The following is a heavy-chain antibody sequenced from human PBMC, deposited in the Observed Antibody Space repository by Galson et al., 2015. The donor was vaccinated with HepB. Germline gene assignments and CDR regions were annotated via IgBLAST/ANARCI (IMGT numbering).Heavy chain of an antibody. CDR2: ISYDGSNK. J-gene: IGHJ4*02. Sequence: SLRLSCAASGFTFSSYAMHWVRQAPGKGLEWVAVISYDGSNKYYADSVKGRFTISRDNSKNTLYLQMNSLRAEDTAVYYCARAKRGVDTAMDLIDYWGQGTLVTVSS. CDR1: GFTFSSYA. V-gene: IGHV3-30*04. CDR3: ARAKRGVDTAMDLIDY. D-gene: IGHD5-18*01.